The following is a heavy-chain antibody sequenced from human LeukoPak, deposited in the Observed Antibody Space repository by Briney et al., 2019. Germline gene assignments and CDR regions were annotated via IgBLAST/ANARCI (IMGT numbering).Heavy chain of an antibody. CDR1: GYTFTGHY. D-gene: IGHD4-17*01. J-gene: IGHJ3*02. V-gene: IGHV1-46*03. Sequence: ASVKVSCKASGYTFTGHYMHWVRQAPGQGLEWMGIINPSGGSTSYAQKFQGRVTMTRDTSTSTVYMELSSLRSEDTAVYYCAARQGDYNAFDIWGQGTMVTVSS. CDR3: AARQGDYNAFDI. CDR2: INPSGGST.